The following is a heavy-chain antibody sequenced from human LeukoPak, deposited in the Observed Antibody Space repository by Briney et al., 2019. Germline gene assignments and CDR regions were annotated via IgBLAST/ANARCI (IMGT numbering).Heavy chain of an antibody. J-gene: IGHJ5*02. Sequence: ASVKVSCKASGGTFTSYAMNWVRQAPGQGLEWMGWISAYNGNTNYAQKLQGRVTMTTDTSTSTAYMELRSLRSDDTAVYYCARKRSDWFDPWGQGTLVTVSS. D-gene: IGHD1-26*01. CDR1: GGTFTSYA. CDR2: ISAYNGNT. V-gene: IGHV1-18*01. CDR3: ARKRSDWFDP.